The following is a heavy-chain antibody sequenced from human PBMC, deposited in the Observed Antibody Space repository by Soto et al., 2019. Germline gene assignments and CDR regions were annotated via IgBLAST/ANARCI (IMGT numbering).Heavy chain of an antibody. CDR2: ISWNSGGI. CDR1: GFTFDDYA. J-gene: IGHJ4*02. D-gene: IGHD5-12*01. V-gene: IGHV3-9*01. Sequence: EVQLVESGGGLVQPGRSLRLSCAASGFTFDDYAMHWVRQAPGQGLEWVSGISWNSGGIGYADSVKGRFTISRDNAKNSLYLQMNSLRAEDTALYYCAKDMPPHKGYNSGNFDSWGQGTLVTVSS. CDR3: AKDMPPHKGYNSGNFDS.